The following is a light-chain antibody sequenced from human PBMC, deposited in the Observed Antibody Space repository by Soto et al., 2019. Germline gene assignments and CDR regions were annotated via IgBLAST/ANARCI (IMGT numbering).Light chain of an antibody. CDR1: QSISTY. CDR3: QHGYSTPLT. Sequence: DIQMTQSPSSLSASVGDRVTITCRASQSISTYLHWYQQKPGKAPNLLIYAASTLQSGVPSRFSGSGSGTDCTLTISSLHPEDFATYFCQHGYSTPLTFGGGTKVDIK. CDR2: AAS. J-gene: IGKJ4*01. V-gene: IGKV1-39*01.